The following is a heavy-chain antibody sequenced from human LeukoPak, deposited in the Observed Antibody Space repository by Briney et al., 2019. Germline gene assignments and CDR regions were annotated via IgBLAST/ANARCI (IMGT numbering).Heavy chain of an antibody. J-gene: IGHJ6*03. CDR1: GFTFSNYA. CDR3: ARDASYDLTYYYMDV. CDR2: IGGGHT. D-gene: IGHD3/OR15-3a*01. Sequence: GGSLRLSCAASGFTFSNYAMTWVRQAPGKGLEWVSAIGGGHTFYADSVKGRFTISRDNAKNSLYLQMNSLRAEDTAVYYCARDASYDLTYYYMDVWGKGTTVTVSS. V-gene: IGHV3-23*01.